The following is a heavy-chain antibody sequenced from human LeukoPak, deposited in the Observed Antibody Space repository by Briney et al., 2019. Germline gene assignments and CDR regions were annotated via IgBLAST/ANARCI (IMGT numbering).Heavy chain of an antibody. Sequence: ASVKVSCKASGYTFTSYYMHWVRQAPGQGLEWMGIINPSGGSTSYAQKFQGRVTMTRDTSTSTVYMELSSLRSEDTAAYYCARDPQYYDFWSGYYNYYMDVWGKGTTVTVSS. CDR1: GYTFTSYY. V-gene: IGHV1-46*03. D-gene: IGHD3-3*01. CDR2: INPSGGST. J-gene: IGHJ6*03. CDR3: ARDPQYYDFWSGYYNYYMDV.